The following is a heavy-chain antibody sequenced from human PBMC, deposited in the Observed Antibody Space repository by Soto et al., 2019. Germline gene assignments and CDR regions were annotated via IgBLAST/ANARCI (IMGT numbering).Heavy chain of an antibody. D-gene: IGHD3-10*01. V-gene: IGHV1-24*01. CDR3: ATVPASRGAVPLDY. CDR2: FDPEDGET. CDR1: GYTLTELS. Sequence: EASVKVSCKVSGYTLTELSMHWVRQAPGKGLEWMGGFDPEDGETIYAQKFRGRVTMTEDTSTDTAYMELSSLRSEDTAVYYCATVPASRGAVPLDYWGQGTLVTVSS. J-gene: IGHJ4*02.